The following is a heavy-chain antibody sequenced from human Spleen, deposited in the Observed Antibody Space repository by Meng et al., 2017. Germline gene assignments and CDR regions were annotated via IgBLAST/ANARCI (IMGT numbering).Heavy chain of an antibody. CDR3: VRSSAWVRTGFDP. J-gene: IGHJ5*02. CDR2: IGHSGFT. Sequence: QLQLQESGPGLVKPSEALFLTCSVSGGSISTSGYYWGWIRQPPGKGLEWIGSIGHSGFTYYTPSLKSRVTVSIDTSRNQFSLWLTSVTAADTAVYYCVRSSAWVRTGFDPWGQGTLVTVSS. D-gene: IGHD6-19*01. V-gene: IGHV4-39*01. CDR1: GGSISTSGYY.